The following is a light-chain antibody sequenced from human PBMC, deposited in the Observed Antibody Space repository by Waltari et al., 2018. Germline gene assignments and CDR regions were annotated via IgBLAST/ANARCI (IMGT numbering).Light chain of an antibody. CDR1: DLGEKF. Sequence: SYDVTQPPSVSVSPGQTVTITCSGHDLGEKFVSWYQRKAGQSPVLVIHQGKKRPSGIPDRFSGSSSGNTATLTISGTQLIDEAEYFCQAWDSRTVVFGGGTKLTVL. CDR2: QGK. J-gene: IGLJ2*01. V-gene: IGLV3-1*01. CDR3: QAWDSRTVV.